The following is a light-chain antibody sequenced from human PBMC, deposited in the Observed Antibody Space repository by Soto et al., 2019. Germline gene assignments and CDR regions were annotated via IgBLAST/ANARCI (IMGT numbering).Light chain of an antibody. V-gene: IGKV1D-12*01. CDR3: QQANSFPRT. CDR1: QAISTW. CDR2: AAS. Sequence: DIQMTQSPSSVSASVGDRVTITCRASQAISTWLAWYQQKPGKAPKLLLYAASNLQTWDPSRFSVSGSGTDFTLTISSLQPEDFATYYCQQANSFPRTFGQGTKVEIK. J-gene: IGKJ1*01.